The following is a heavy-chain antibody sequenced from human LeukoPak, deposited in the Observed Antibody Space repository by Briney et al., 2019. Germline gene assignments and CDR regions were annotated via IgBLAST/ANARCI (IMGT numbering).Heavy chain of an antibody. CDR1: GFIFSSYA. V-gene: IGHV3-23*01. CDR2: ISGSGGST. D-gene: IGHD4-17*01. CDR3: AKDKTTVTPRGLDI. J-gene: IGHJ3*02. Sequence: HPGGSLRLSCSASGFIFSSYAMSWVRQAPGKGLEWVSAISGSGGSTYYADSVKGRFTISRDNSRNTLYLQMNSLRAEDTAVYYCAKDKTTVTPRGLDIWGQGTMVTVSS.